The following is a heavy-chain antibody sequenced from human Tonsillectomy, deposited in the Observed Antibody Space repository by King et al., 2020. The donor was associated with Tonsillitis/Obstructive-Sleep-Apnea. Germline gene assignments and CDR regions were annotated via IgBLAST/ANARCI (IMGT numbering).Heavy chain of an antibody. D-gene: IGHD3-22*01. CDR2: IYYSGST. CDR1: GGSISSYY. V-gene: IGHV4-59*01. J-gene: IGHJ6*03. CDR3: SRRPFVDSSGYYSYYYYYMDV. Sequence: LQLQESGPGLVKPSETLSLTCTVSGGSISSYYWSWIRQPPGKGLEWIGYIYYSGSTNYNPSLKSRVTISVDTSKNQFSLKLSSVTAADTAVYYCSRRPFVDSSGYYSYYYYYMDVWGKGTTVTVSS.